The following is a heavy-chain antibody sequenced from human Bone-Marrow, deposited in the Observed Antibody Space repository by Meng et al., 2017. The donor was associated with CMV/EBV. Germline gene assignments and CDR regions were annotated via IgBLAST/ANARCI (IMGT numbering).Heavy chain of an antibody. Sequence: GESLKISCAASGFTFSNYWMSWVRQAPGKGLEWVANIQQDGSEKYYVDSVKGRFTISRDNSKNTLYLQMNSLRAVDTAVYYCAKIHFGYYYYYGMDVWGQGPTVTVYS. CDR1: GFTFSNYW. CDR3: AKIHFGYYYYYGMDV. V-gene: IGHV3-7*01. J-gene: IGHJ6*01. D-gene: IGHD3-16*01. CDR2: IQQDGSEK.